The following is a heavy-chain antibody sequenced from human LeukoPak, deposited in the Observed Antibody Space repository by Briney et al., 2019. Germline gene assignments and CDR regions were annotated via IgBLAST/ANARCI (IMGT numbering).Heavy chain of an antibody. CDR1: GFTFSSYA. D-gene: IGHD1-26*01. CDR2: ISGSGGST. V-gene: IGHV3-23*01. CDR3: AKGLKYTGSLRIADF. Sequence: GGSLRLSCAASGFTFSSYAMSWVRQAPGKGLEWVSLISGSGGSTNYADSVKGRFTISRDNSKNMLYVQMNSLRAEDTAVYYCAKGLKYTGSLRIADFWGQGTLVTVSS. J-gene: IGHJ4*02.